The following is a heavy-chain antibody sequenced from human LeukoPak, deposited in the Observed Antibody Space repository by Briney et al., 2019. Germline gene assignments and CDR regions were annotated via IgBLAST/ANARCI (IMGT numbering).Heavy chain of an antibody. D-gene: IGHD3-22*01. CDR1: GFTFSSYS. J-gene: IGHJ4*02. V-gene: IGHV3-21*01. CDR3: ARFYYDSSGYYYPFDY. CDR2: ISSSSSYI. Sequence: GGSLRLACAASGFTFSSYSMNWVRQAPGKGLEWVSSISSSSSYIYYADSVKGRFTISRDNAKNSLYLQMNSLRAEDTAVYYCARFYYDSSGYYYPFDYWGQGTLVTVSS.